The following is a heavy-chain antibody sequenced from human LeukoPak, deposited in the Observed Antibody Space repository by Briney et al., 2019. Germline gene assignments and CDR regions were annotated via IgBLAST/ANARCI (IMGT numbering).Heavy chain of an antibody. CDR2: ISVRSNYI. Sequence: GGSLRLSRAASGYTFSSYSINWVRQAPGKGLEWVSSISVRSNYIYYADSVRGRFSISRDDARDSLYLQMNSLRAEDTAVYYCVRLRRNSDTSGYYYYYDYWGQGTLVTVSS. CDR1: GYTFSSYS. V-gene: IGHV3-21*01. D-gene: IGHD3-22*01. CDR3: VRLRRNSDTSGYYYYYDY. J-gene: IGHJ4*02.